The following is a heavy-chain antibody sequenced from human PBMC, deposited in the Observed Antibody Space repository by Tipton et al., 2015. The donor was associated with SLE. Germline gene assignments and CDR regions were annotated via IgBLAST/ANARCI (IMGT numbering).Heavy chain of an antibody. J-gene: IGHJ6*03. Sequence: LRLSCTVSNGSISSSPYYWGWIRQSPGKGLEWIGSIYYSGSTYYNPSLKSRVTISVDTSRNQCSLNLTSVTAADTAVYYCARGPYYYMDVWGKGTTFTVSS. CDR3: ARGPYYYMDV. CDR2: IYYSGST. CDR1: NGSISSSPYY. V-gene: IGHV4-39*07.